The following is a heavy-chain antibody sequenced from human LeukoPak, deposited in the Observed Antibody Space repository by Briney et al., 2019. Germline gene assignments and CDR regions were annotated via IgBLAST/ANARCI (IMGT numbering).Heavy chain of an antibody. D-gene: IGHD5-18*01. CDR3: AKDNKRYSYDY. CDR1: GFTFSSYG. V-gene: IGHV3-30*18. J-gene: IGHJ4*02. CDR2: IADDGTNK. Sequence: GRSLRLSCAASGFTFSSYGMHWVRQGPGKGLEWVAVIADDGTNKYYTDSVKGRFTISRDSSKNTLFLQMNSLRVEDTAVYYCAKDNKRYSYDYWGQGTLDTVSS.